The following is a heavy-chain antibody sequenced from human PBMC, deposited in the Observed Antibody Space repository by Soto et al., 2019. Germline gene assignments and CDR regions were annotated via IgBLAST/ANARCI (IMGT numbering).Heavy chain of an antibody. V-gene: IGHV4-39*01. CDR2: IYYSGST. CDR3: ARHDHCSSTSCPISYNWFDP. CDR1: GDSISSSSYY. Sequence: SETLSLTCTVSGDSISSSSYYWGWIRQPPGKGLEWIGSIYYSGSTYYNPSLKSRVTISVDTSKNQFSLKLSSVTAADTAVYYCARHDHCSSTSCPISYNWFDPWGQGTLVTVSS. D-gene: IGHD2-2*01. J-gene: IGHJ5*02.